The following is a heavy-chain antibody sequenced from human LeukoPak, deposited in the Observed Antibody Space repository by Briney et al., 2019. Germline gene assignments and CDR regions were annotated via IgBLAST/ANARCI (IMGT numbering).Heavy chain of an antibody. D-gene: IGHD3-3*01. J-gene: IGHJ6*02. CDR2: IYYSGST. CDR3: ARGRYNYDFWSVKYYYNGMDV. Sequence: SETLSLTCTVSGGSISSYYWSWIRQPPGKGLEWIGYIYYSGSTNYNPSLKSRVTISVDTSKNQFSLKLSSVTAADTAVYYCARGRYNYDFWSVKYYYNGMDVWGQGTTVTVSS. CDR1: GGSISSYY. V-gene: IGHV4-59*01.